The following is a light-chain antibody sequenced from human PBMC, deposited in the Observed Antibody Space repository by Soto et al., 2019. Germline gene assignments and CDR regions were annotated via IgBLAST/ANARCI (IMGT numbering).Light chain of an antibody. CDR3: QQYSSSPVT. CDR1: QRVSNTY. CDR2: GVS. Sequence: EILVAQSPGTLSFSPGERATLSCRASQRVSNTYLAWYQQKPGQAPRLLIYGVSSRATGIPDRFSGSGSGTDFTLTISRLEPEDFAVYYCQQYSSSPVTFGGGTKVDI. V-gene: IGKV3-20*01. J-gene: IGKJ4*01.